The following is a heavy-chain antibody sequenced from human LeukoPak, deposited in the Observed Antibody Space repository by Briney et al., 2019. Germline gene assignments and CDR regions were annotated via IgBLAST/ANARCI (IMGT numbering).Heavy chain of an antibody. J-gene: IGHJ4*02. D-gene: IGHD3-16*02. V-gene: IGHV4-31*03. CDR2: IYYSGST. Sequence: SETLSLTCTVSGGSISSGGYYWSWIRQHPGKGLEWIGYIYYSGSTYYNPSLKSRVTISVDTSKNQFSLKLSSVTAADTAVYYCARSYVWGSYRHQADFDYWGQGTLVTVSS. CDR1: GGSISSGGYY. CDR3: ARSYVWGSYRHQADFDY.